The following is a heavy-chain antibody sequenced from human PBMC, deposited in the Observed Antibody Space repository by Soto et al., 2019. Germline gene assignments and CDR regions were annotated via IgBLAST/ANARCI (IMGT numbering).Heavy chain of an antibody. CDR1: GFTFSSYS. V-gene: IGHV3-48*01. Sequence: GGSLRLSCAASGFTFSSYSMNWVRQAPGKGLEWVSYISSSSSTIYYADSVKGRFTISRDNAKNSLYLQMNSLRAEDTAVYYCARVVAATRWGYYYYMDVWGKGTTVTVSS. CDR3: ARVVAATRWGYYYYMDV. J-gene: IGHJ6*03. D-gene: IGHD2-15*01. CDR2: ISSSSSTI.